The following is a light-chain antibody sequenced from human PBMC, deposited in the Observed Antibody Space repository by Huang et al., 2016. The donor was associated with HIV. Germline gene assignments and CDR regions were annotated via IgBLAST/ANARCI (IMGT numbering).Light chain of an antibody. V-gene: IGKV3-15*01. J-gene: IGKJ3*01. Sequence: EIVMTQSPATLSVSPGERATLSCRASQNIGDNLNWYQHKPGQAPRLHIYGAATRATGIPPRFSGRGSGTEFTLTISGLESEDFAVYYCQQFKNWPPRFTFGPGTTVDVK. CDR2: GAA. CDR1: QNIGDN. CDR3: QQFKNWPPRFT.